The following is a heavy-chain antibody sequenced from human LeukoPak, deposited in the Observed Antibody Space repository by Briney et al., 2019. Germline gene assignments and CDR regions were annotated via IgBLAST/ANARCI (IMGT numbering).Heavy chain of an antibody. CDR1: GFTFSSYG. CDR3: ARVLLWFGEPRGFGY. V-gene: IGHV3-23*01. D-gene: IGHD3-10*01. Sequence: GGSLRLSCAASGFTFSSYGMSWVRQAPGKGLEWVSAISGSGGSTYYADSVKGRFTISRDNSKNTLYLQMNSLRAEDTAVYYCARVLLWFGEPRGFGYWGQGTLVTVSS. CDR2: ISGSGGST. J-gene: IGHJ4*02.